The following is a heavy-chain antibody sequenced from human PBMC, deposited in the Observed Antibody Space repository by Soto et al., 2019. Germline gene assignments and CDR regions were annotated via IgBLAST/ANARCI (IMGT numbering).Heavy chain of an antibody. D-gene: IGHD4-17*01. CDR1: GGCISSSSYY. Sequence: SETLSLTCTVSGGCISSSSYYWGWIRQPPGKGLEWIGSIYYSGSTYYNPSLKSRVTISVDTSKNQFSLKLSSVTAADTAVYYCARHGLIYGDYGYYFDYWGQGTLVTVSS. CDR2: IYYSGST. J-gene: IGHJ4*02. V-gene: IGHV4-39*01. CDR3: ARHGLIYGDYGYYFDY.